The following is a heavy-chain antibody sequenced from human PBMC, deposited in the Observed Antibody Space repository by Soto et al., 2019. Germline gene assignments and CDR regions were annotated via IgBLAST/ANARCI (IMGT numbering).Heavy chain of an antibody. CDR1: GFSLSNARMG. Sequence: SGPTLVNPTETLTLTCTVSGFSLSNARMGVSWIRQPPGKAQEWLAHIFSNDEKSYSTSLKSRLTISKDTSKSQVVLTMTNMDPVDTATYYCARIIVEGYYRHADVWGQGTTVTVSS. J-gene: IGHJ6*02. CDR2: IFSNDEK. CDR3: ARIIVEGYYRHADV. V-gene: IGHV2-26*01. D-gene: IGHD3-22*01.